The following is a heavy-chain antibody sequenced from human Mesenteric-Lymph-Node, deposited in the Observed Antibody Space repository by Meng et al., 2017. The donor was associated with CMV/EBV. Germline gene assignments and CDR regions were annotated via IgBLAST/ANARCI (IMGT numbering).Heavy chain of an antibody. J-gene: IGHJ6*02. CDR3: AREDIVVVPTAPRGYYYYGMDV. CDR1: GYTFTSYG. D-gene: IGHD2-2*01. CDR2: ISTYNGNT. V-gene: IGHV1-18*01. Sequence: SVKVSCKASGYTFTSYGISWVRQAPGQGLEWMGWISTYNGNTNYAQKVQGRVTMTTDTSTSTAYMDLRSLRSDDTAVYYCAREDIVVVPTAPRGYYYYGMDVWGQGTTVTASS.